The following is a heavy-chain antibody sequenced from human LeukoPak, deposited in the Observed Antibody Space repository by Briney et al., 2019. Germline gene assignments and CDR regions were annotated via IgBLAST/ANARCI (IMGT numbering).Heavy chain of an antibody. CDR1: GGSISSSSYY. D-gene: IGHD2-8*01. CDR2: IYYSGST. CDR3: ARPLYYNDAFDI. J-gene: IGHJ3*02. V-gene: IGHV4-39*07. Sequence: PSETLSLTCTVSGGSISSSSYYWGWIRQPPGKGLEWIGSIYYSGSTYYNPSLKSRVTISVDTSKNQFSLKLSSVTAADTAVCYCARPLYYNDAFDIWGQETMVTVSS.